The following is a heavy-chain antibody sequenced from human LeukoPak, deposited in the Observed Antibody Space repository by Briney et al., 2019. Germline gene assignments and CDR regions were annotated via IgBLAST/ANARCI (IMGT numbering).Heavy chain of an antibody. D-gene: IGHD3-3*01. V-gene: IGHV1-2*02. Sequence: ASVKVSCKASGYTFTGYYMHWVRQAPGQGLEWMGWINPNSGGTNYAQKFQGRVTMTRDTSISTAYMELSRLRSDDTAVYYCTRGVGVNYNPRHNWFDPWGQGTLVTVSS. CDR1: GYTFTGYY. CDR2: INPNSGGT. J-gene: IGHJ5*02. CDR3: TRGVGVNYNPRHNWFDP.